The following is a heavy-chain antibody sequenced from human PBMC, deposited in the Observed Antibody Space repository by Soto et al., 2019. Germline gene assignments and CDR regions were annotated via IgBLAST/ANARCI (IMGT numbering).Heavy chain of an antibody. CDR3: AREVGATMLDV. CDR1: GGSISSYY. D-gene: IGHD1-26*01. Sequence: QVQLQESGPGLVKPSETLSLTCTVSGGSISSYYWTWIRQPPGRGLEWIGYIYYSGSTNYNPSLKSRVTISVDTSKKQFSLKLTSVTAADTAVYYCAREVGATMLDVCGQGTTVTVSS. V-gene: IGHV4-59*01. CDR2: IYYSGST. J-gene: IGHJ6*02.